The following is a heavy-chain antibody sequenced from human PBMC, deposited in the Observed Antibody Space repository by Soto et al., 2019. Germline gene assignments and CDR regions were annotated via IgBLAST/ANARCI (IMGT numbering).Heavy chain of an antibody. D-gene: IGHD2-2*01. CDR3: ARGRGGGYCTGTSCYALYMDV. CDR2: IYSGDNT. CDR1: GLTVGRNY. J-gene: IGHJ6*04. Sequence: EEQLVESGGGLFQPGESLRLSCAASGLTVGRNYMSWVRQAPGKGLEWVSVIYSGDNTYYADSVKGRFTISRDNSKTALVLQMNSLRAEDTAVYYCARGRGGGYCTGTSCYALYMDVWGKGTTVTVSS. V-gene: IGHV3-66*01.